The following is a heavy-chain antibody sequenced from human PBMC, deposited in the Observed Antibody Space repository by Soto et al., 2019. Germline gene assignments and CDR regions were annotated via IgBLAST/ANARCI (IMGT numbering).Heavy chain of an antibody. V-gene: IGHV4-31*03. J-gene: IGHJ6*02. CDR1: GGSISSGGYY. CDR3: ARGDDGRDFYFTIFGNGMDV. D-gene: IGHD3-3*01. CDR2: IYYSGST. Sequence: QVQLQESGPGLVKPSQTLSLTCTVSGGSISSGGYYWSWIRQHPGKGLEWIGYIYYSGSTYYNPSLKSRVTISVDTSKNQFSLKLSSVTAADTAVYSCARGDDGRDFYFTIFGNGMDVWGQGTTVTVSS.